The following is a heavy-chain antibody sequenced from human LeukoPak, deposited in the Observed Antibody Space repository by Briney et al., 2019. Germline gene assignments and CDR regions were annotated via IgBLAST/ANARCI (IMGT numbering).Heavy chain of an antibody. CDR1: GGSFSGYY. V-gene: IGHV4-34*01. CDR3: ASTDCSSTSCYGNYYYYYYMDV. Sequence: KPSATLSLTCAVYGGSFSGYYWSWIRQPPGKGLEWIGEINHSGSTNYNPSLKSRVTISVDTSKNQFSLKLSSVTAADTAVYYCASTDCSSTSCYGNYYYYYYMDVWGKGTTVTVSS. J-gene: IGHJ6*03. D-gene: IGHD2-2*01. CDR2: INHSGST.